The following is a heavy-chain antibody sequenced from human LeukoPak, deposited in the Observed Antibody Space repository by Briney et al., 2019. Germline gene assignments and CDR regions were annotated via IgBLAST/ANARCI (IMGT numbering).Heavy chain of an antibody. V-gene: IGHV1-69*13. Sequence: GASVKVSCKASGYVFTSYAISWVRQAPGQGLEWMGGIIPIFGTANYAQKFQGRVTITADESTSTAYMELSSLRSEDTAVYYCARDSDDWSPHNNWFAPWGQGTLVTVSS. CDR1: GYVFTSYA. D-gene: IGHD3-9*01. CDR3: ARDSDDWSPHNNWFAP. CDR2: IIPIFGTA. J-gene: IGHJ5*02.